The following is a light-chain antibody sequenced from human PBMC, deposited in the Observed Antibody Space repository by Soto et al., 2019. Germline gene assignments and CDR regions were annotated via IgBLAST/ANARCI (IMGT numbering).Light chain of an antibody. J-gene: IGKJ3*01. CDR2: DAS. V-gene: IGKV1-33*01. CDR1: QGISNS. CDR3: QQYENLPFT. Sequence: DIQMTQSASSLSASVGVRVTITCQASQGISNSLNWYQVKLGKAPKLLIYDASNLETGVPSRLSGSGSGTDFTFTISSLQPEDVGTYYCQQYENLPFTFGPGTKVAIK.